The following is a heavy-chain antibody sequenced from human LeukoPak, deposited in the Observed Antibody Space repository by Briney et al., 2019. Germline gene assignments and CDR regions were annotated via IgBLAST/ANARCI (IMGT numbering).Heavy chain of an antibody. CDR2: IHNSRGT. D-gene: IGHD4-23*01. V-gene: IGHV4-30-4*01. CDR3: GKVGGNTNS. Sequence: SETLSLTCTVSVASITSDIFYWNWIRQSPGKGLEWIGAIHNSRGTSYNPSLESRLTISVDPSENKFFLKMTSVTDADTATYYCGKVGGNTNSWGQGTLVTVSS. J-gene: IGHJ4*02. CDR1: VASITSDIFY.